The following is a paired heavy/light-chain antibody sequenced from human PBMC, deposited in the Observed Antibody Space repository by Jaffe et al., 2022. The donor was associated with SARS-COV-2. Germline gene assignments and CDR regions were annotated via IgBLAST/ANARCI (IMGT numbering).Light chain of an antibody. CDR2: AAS. V-gene: IGKV1-39*01. Sequence: DIQMTQSPSSLSASVGDRVTITCRASQSISSYLNWYQQKPGKAPKLLIYAASSLQSGVPSRFSGSGSGTDFTLTISSLQPEDFATYYCQQSYSTPPTFGQGTRLEIK. J-gene: IGKJ5*01. CDR1: QSISSY. CDR3: QQSYSTPPT.
Heavy chain of an antibody. CDR2: ISGSGGST. J-gene: IGHJ6*02. D-gene: IGHD2-15*01. Sequence: EVQLLESGGGLVQPGGSLRLSCAASGFTFSSYAMSWVRQAPGKGLEWVSAISGSGGSTYYADSVKGRFTISRDNSKNTLYLQMNSLRAEDTAVYYCAKSRGVVVAATGYYYYYYGMDVWGQGTTVTVSS. CDR3: AKSRGVVVAATGYYYYYYGMDV. CDR1: GFTFSSYA. V-gene: IGHV3-23*01.